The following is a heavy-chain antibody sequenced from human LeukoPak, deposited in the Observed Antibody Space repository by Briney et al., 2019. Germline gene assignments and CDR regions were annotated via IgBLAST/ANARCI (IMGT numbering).Heavy chain of an antibody. CDR1: GGSISSYY. V-gene: IGHV4-59*01. CDR2: IYYSGST. D-gene: IGHD3-22*01. CDR3: ARDRTYYYDSSGYLYYYYGMDV. Sequence: PSETLSLTCTVSGGSISSYYWSWIRQPPGKGLEWIGYIYYSGSTNYNPSLKSRATISVDTSKNQFSLKLSSVTAADTAVYYCARDRTYYYDSSGYLYYYYGMDVWGQGTTVTVSS. J-gene: IGHJ6*02.